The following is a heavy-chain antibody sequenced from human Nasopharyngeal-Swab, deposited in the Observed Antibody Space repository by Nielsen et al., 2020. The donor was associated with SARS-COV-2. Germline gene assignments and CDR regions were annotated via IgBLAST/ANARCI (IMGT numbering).Heavy chain of an antibody. J-gene: IGHJ6*03. D-gene: IGHD2-15*01. Sequence: WIRQPPGKGLEWVSSISSSSSYIYYADSVKGRFTISRDNAKNSLYLQMNSLRAEDTAVYYCASGGGIGCSGGSCYSSLWYYYYMDVWGKGTKVTVSS. CDR3: ASGGGIGCSGGSCYSSLWYYYYMDV. CDR2: ISSSSSYI. V-gene: IGHV3-21*01.